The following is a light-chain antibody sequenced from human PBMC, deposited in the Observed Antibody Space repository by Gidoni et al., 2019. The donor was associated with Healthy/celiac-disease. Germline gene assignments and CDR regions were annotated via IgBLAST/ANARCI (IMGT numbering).Light chain of an antibody. CDR2: DAS. J-gene: IGKJ5*01. CDR3: QQRSNWPPSIT. Sequence: EIVLTQSPDTLSLSPGERATLSCRASQSVSSYLAWYQQKPGQAPRLLIYDASTRATGIPARFSGSGSGTDFTLTISSLEPEDFAVYYCQQRSNWPPSITFGQGTRLEIK. V-gene: IGKV3-11*01. CDR1: QSVSSY.